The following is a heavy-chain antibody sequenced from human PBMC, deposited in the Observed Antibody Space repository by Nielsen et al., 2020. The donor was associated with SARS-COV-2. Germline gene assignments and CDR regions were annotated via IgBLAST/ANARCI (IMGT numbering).Heavy chain of an antibody. D-gene: IGHD2-2*01. J-gene: IGHJ6*02. CDR2: INHSGST. V-gene: IGHV4-34*01. CDR3: ARAIVVVPAAMPVYYYYYYGMDV. Sequence: PGKGLEWIGEINHSGSTNYNPSLKSRVTISVDTSKNQFSLKLSSVTAADTAVYYCARAIVVVPAAMPVYYYYYYGMDVWGQGTTVTVSS.